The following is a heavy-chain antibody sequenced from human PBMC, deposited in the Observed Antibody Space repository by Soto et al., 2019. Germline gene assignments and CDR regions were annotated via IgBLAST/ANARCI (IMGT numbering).Heavy chain of an antibody. Sequence: GLSLRLACISSGFTFRTYTMNWVRQAPGKGLEWVSVIYSGGSTYYADSVKGRFTISRDNSKNTLYLQMNSLRAEDTAVYYCERGYYSTLDYWGQGPLVTV. CDR3: ERGYYSTLDY. CDR2: IYSGGST. D-gene: IGHD4-4*01. V-gene: IGHV3-53*01. J-gene: IGHJ4*02. CDR1: GFTFRTYT.